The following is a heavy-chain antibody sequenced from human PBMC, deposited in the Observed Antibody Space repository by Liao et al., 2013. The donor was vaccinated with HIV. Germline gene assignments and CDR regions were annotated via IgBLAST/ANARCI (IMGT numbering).Heavy chain of an antibody. J-gene: IGHJ4*02. D-gene: IGHD3-10*01. V-gene: IGHV4-4*07. Sequence: QVQLQESGPGVVKPSETLSLTCTVSGGSISGHYWSWIRQSAGRGLEWIGRVYSSGSAIYNPSLRSRVIMSADTSKNQFTLKVTSVTAADTAVYYCARGILGVRGLTPWGQGTLVTVSS. CDR2: VYSSGSA. CDR1: GGSISGHY. CDR3: ARGILGVRGLTP.